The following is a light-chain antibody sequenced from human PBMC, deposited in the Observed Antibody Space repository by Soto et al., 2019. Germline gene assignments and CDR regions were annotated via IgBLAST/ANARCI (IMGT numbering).Light chain of an antibody. CDR3: QQHINWPLT. CDR1: QTVSSS. Sequence: EIVLTQSPATLSLSPGERATLSCRASQTVSSSLAWYQQKPGQAPRLLIYEVSNMATGIPSRFSGSGSGADFTLTISSLEPGDFALYYCQQHINWPLTFGGGTK. J-gene: IGKJ4*01. V-gene: IGKV3-11*01. CDR2: EVS.